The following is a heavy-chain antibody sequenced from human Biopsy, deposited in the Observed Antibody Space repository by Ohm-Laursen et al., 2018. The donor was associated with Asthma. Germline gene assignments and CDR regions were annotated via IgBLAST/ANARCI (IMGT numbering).Heavy chain of an antibody. CDR1: GFTFRSYA. Sequence: SLRLSCAASGFTFRSYAMHWVRQAPGKGLEWVAVGGSYYDGGLKYYADSVNGRFTVSRDDSKNTLYLQMNSLRPDDTAVYYCAKDGREWFLPASDFWGQGTLVTVSS. V-gene: IGHV3-30-3*01. CDR3: AKDGREWFLPASDF. D-gene: IGHD3-3*01. CDR2: GGSYYDGGLK. J-gene: IGHJ4*02.